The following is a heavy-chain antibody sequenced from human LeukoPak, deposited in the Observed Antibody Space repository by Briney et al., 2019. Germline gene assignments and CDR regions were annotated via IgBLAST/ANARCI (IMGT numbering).Heavy chain of an antibody. V-gene: IGHV3-23*01. D-gene: IGHD1-26*01. CDR3: ARDISGNYDLDAFDI. CDR1: GFTFSSHA. Sequence: GGSLRLSCAGSGFTFSSHAMSWVRQAPGKGLEWVSGISGSGDSTDYADSVKGRFTLSRDITKNTMYLQMNSLRAEDTAVYYCARDISGNYDLDAFDIWGQGTMVTVSS. J-gene: IGHJ3*02. CDR2: ISGSGDST.